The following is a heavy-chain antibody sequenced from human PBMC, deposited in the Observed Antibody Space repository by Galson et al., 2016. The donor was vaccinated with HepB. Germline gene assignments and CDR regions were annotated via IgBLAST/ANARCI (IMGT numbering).Heavy chain of an antibody. D-gene: IGHD1-14*01. CDR1: GFTFSTYW. V-gene: IGHV3-7*03. J-gene: IGHJ4*02. CDR3: GRSGGTGTVDY. CDR2: INEGGGER. Sequence: SLRLSCAASGFTFSTYWMSWVRQAPGKGLECVANINEGGGERYYVGSVEGRFTISRDNAKNLLYLQMNSLRAEDTAVYYCGRSGGTGTVDYWGQGTLVTVSS.